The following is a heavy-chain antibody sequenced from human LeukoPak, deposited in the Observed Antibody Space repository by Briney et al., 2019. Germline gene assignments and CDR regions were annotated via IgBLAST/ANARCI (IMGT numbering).Heavy chain of an antibody. J-gene: IGHJ3*02. V-gene: IGHV5-51*01. CDR3: ARHLGGYYVSSGHRAFDI. D-gene: IGHD3-22*01. CDR1: GYSFTSYW. Sequence: GESLKISCKGSGYSFTSYWIGWVRQMPGKGLEWMGIIYPGDSDTRYSPSFQGQVTISADKSISTAYLQSSSLKASDTAMYYCARHLGGYYVSSGHRAFDIWGQGTMVTVSS. CDR2: IYPGDSDT.